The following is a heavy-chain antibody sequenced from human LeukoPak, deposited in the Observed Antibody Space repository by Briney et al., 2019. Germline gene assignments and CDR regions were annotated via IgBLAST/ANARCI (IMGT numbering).Heavy chain of an antibody. CDR3: AKDHGWLQSFDY. V-gene: IGHV3-23*01. D-gene: IGHD5-24*01. CDR1: GFTFSDYA. J-gene: IGHJ4*02. CDR2: ISGSGLMT. Sequence: GGSLRLSCAASGFTFSDYAMTWVRQAPGKGLEWVATISGSGLMTYYADSVKGRFTISRDNSKNTLYLQMNSLRAEDTAVYYCAKDHGWLQSFDYWGQGTLVTVSS.